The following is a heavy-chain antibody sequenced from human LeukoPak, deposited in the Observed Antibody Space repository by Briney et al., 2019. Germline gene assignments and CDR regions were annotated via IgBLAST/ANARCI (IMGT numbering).Heavy chain of an antibody. D-gene: IGHD3-22*01. J-gene: IGHJ4*02. CDR3: AKCSDYYDSSGSFDY. Sequence: PGGSLRLSCAASGFTFSSYGMHWVRQAPGKGLEWVAVISYDGSNKYYADSVKGRFTISRDNSKNTLYLQMNSLRAEDTAVYYCAKCSDYYDSSGSFDYWGQGTLVTVSS. CDR2: ISYDGSNK. V-gene: IGHV3-30*18. CDR1: GFTFSSYG.